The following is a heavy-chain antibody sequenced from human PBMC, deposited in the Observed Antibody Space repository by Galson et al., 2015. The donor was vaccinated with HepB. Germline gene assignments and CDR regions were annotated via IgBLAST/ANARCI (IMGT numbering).Heavy chain of an antibody. J-gene: IGHJ3*02. V-gene: IGHV1-3*01. D-gene: IGHD3-9*01. CDR3: ARTRSRLRYFDWRDAFDI. CDR1: GYTFTSYA. CDR2: INAGNGNT. Sequence: SVKVSCKASGYTFTSYAMHWARQAPGQRLEWMGWINAGNGNTKYSQKFQGRVTITRDTSASTAYMELSSLRSEDTAVYYCARTRSRLRYFDWRDAFDIWGQGTMVTVSS.